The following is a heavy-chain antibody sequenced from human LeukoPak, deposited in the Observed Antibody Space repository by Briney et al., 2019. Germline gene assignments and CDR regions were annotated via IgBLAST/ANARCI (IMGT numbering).Heavy chain of an antibody. Sequence: GGSLRLSCAASGFTFSSYAMHWVRQAPGKGLEWVAVISYDGSNKYYADSVKGRFTISRDNSKNTLYLQMNSLRAEDTAVYYCASLTHHCSSTSCYHYWGQGTLVTGSS. V-gene: IGHV3-30*07. CDR1: GFTFSSYA. CDR2: ISYDGSNK. CDR3: ASLTHHCSSTSCYHY. J-gene: IGHJ4*02. D-gene: IGHD2-2*01.